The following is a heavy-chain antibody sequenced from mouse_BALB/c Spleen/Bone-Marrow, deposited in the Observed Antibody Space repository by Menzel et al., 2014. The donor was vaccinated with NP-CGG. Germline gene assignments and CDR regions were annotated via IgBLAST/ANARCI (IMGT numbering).Heavy chain of an antibody. V-gene: IGHV1S56*01. CDR2: IFPGDVDT. CDR3: AREVGRGGYFDV. J-gene: IGHJ1*01. D-gene: IGHD1-1*02. CDR1: GYTFXNYY. Sequence: QVQLQQSGPELVMPGTSVEISCKASGYTFXNYYIHWLKQRPGQGLEWIGWIFPGDVDTNYNEKFKGKATLTADESSSTAYMQLSSLTSEDSAVYFCAREVGRGGYFDVWGAGTTVTVSS.